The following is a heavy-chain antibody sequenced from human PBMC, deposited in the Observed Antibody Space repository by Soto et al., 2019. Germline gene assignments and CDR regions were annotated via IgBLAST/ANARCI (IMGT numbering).Heavy chain of an antibody. Sequence: GGSLRLSCAASGFTFSSYAMSWVRQAPGKGLEWVSAISGSGGSTYYADSVKGRFTISRDNSKNTLYLQMNSLRAEDTAVYYCAKVTYGSGSYYTGVLGAFDIWGQGTMVTVSS. CDR1: GFTFSSYA. D-gene: IGHD3-10*01. J-gene: IGHJ3*02. CDR3: AKVTYGSGSYYTGVLGAFDI. V-gene: IGHV3-23*01. CDR2: ISGSGGST.